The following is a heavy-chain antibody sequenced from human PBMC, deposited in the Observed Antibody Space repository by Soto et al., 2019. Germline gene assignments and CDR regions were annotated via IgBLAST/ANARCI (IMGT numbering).Heavy chain of an antibody. CDR1: GFTFSSYV. V-gene: IGHV3-30*18. Sequence: RSLRLSCAASGFTFSSYVIHWVRQAPGKGLEWVAVISYGGNNKYYADSVKGRFTISRDNSKNTLYLQMNSLRAEDTAVYYCAKSHYDILTGYAPFFYSYGMDVWGQGTTVTVSS. CDR3: AKSHYDILTGYAPFFYSYGMDV. J-gene: IGHJ6*02. D-gene: IGHD3-9*01. CDR2: ISYGGNNK.